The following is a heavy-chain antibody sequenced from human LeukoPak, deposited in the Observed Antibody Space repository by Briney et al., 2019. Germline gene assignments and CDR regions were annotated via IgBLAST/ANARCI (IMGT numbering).Heavy chain of an antibody. CDR3: ARDHGSAYYRAPRH. CDR2: INPSGGST. CDR1: GYIFTNYY. D-gene: IGHD3-10*01. V-gene: IGHV1-46*01. J-gene: IGHJ4*02. Sequence: ASVKVSFKASGYIFTNYYMHWVRQAPGQGLEWMGTINPSGGSTTYAQKFQGRVTMTRDTSTSTVYMELSSLRSEDTAVYYCARDHGSAYYRAPRHWGQGTLVTVSS.